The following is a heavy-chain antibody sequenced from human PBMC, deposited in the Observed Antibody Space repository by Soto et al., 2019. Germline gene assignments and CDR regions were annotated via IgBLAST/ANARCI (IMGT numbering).Heavy chain of an antibody. D-gene: IGHD6-6*01. V-gene: IGHV3-53*01. J-gene: IGHJ6*02. CDR1: GFTVSSNH. CDR3: ARDRGRIAARPFYYYYGMDV. Sequence: PGGSLRLSCAASGFTVSSNHMSWVRQAPGKGLEWVSVIYSGGSTYYADSVKGRFTISRDNSKNTLYLQMNSLRAEDTAVYYCARDRGRIAARPFYYYYGMDVWGQGTTVTVSS. CDR2: IYSGGST.